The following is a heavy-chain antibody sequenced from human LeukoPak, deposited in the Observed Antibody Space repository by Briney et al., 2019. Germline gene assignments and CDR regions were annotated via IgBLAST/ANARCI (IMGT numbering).Heavy chain of an antibody. CDR1: GGSISSGSYY. V-gene: IGHV4-61*02. CDR2: IYTSGST. Sequence: KTSQTLSLTCTVSGGSISSGSYYWSWIRQPAGKGLEWIGRIYTSGSTNYNPSLKSRVTISVDTSKNQFSLKLSSVTAADTAVYYCAREVAIAAAGPNWFDPWGQGTLVTVSS. D-gene: IGHD6-13*01. CDR3: AREVAIAAAGPNWFDP. J-gene: IGHJ5*02.